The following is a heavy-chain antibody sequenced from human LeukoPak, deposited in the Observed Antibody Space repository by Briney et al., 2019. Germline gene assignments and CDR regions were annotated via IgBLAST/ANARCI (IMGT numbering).Heavy chain of an antibody. V-gene: IGHV1-69*13. D-gene: IGHD2-2*01. Sequence: GASVKVSCKASGGTFSRYTISWVRQAPGQGLEWMGGIIPMFGTANYAQKFQGRVTITADESTSTAYMELSSLRSEDTAVYYCARGIDCSSTSCYPTLFDYWGRGTLVTVSS. CDR1: GGTFSRYT. CDR3: ARGIDCSSTSCYPTLFDY. CDR2: IIPMFGTA. J-gene: IGHJ4*02.